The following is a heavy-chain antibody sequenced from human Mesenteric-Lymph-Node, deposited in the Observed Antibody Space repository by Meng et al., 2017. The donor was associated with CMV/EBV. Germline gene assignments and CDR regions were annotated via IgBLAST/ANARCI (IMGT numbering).Heavy chain of an antibody. Sequence: GSLRLSCTVSGGSISSSSYYWGWIRQPPGKGLEWLGSIYYSGSTYYNPSLKSRVTISVDTSKNQFSLNLNSVTAADTAVYYCATPSSPATDYYYYAMDVWGQGTTVTVSS. CDR2: IYYSGST. CDR3: ATPSSPATDYYYYAMDV. J-gene: IGHJ6*02. D-gene: IGHD6-6*01. V-gene: IGHV4-39*07. CDR1: GGSISSSSYY.